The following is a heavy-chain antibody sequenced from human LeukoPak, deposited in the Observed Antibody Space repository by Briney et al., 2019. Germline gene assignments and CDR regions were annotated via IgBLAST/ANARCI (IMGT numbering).Heavy chain of an antibody. D-gene: IGHD6-13*01. CDR1: GYTFTGYY. CDR2: INPNSGGT. CDR3: ARDGQGAGKTYDY. Sequence: GASVKVSCKASGYTFTGYYMHWVRQAPGQGPEWMGYINPNSGGTKYAQKFQGRITMTRDTSISTAYMELSRLRSDDTAVYYCARDGQGAGKTYDYWGQGALVTVPS. V-gene: IGHV1-2*02. J-gene: IGHJ4*02.